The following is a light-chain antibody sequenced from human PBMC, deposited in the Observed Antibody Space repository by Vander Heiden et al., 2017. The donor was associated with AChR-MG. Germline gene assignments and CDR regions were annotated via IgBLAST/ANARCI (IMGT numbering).Light chain of an antibody. CDR2: EDS. Sequence: SYDLTQPPSVSVSPGQTARITCPGDALPKKYAYWYQQKSGQDPVLVIYEDSKRPSGIPERFSGSSSGTMATLTISGAQVEDEADYYCYSTDSSGNHRVFGGGTKLTVL. CDR1: ALPKKY. CDR3: YSTDSSGNHRV. V-gene: IGLV3-10*01. J-gene: IGLJ2*01.